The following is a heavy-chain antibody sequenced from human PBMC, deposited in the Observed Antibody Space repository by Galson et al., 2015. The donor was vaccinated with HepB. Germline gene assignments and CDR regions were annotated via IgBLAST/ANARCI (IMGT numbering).Heavy chain of an antibody. CDR3: APRPYGGAGVVTALDY. Sequence: SLRLSCAVSGFTFRSFGMYWVRQAPGKELELVSGISDSGYNTYYADFVKGRFTISRDNSKNMLYLQMNGLRAEDTAVYYCAPRPYGGAGVVTALDYWGQGTLVTVSS. J-gene: IGHJ4*02. CDR2: ISDSGYNT. V-gene: IGHV3-23*01. D-gene: IGHD2-8*02. CDR1: GFTFRSFG.